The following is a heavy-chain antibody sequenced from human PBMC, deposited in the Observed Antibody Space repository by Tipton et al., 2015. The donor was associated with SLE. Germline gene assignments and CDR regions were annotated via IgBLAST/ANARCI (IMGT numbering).Heavy chain of an antibody. V-gene: IGHV3-74*01. Sequence: GSLRLSCEASGFTFRSYWMHWVRQAPGKGLVWVSRIYIDGSRTSYADSVQGRFTISRDNAKNTLYLLLNSLRAEDTAVYYCARGDYVGYYLDYWGQGTLVTVSS. CDR2: IYIDGSRT. J-gene: IGHJ4*02. D-gene: IGHD3-10*02. CDR1: GFTFRSYW. CDR3: ARGDYVGYYLDY.